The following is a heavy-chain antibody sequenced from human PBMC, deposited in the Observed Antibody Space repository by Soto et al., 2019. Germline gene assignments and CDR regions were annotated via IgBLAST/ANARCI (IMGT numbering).Heavy chain of an antibody. J-gene: IGHJ6*02. D-gene: IGHD4-17*01. CDR3: SRARGDYVGFYYYYGMDV. Sequence: GGSLRLSCTASGFTFGDYAMSWFRQAPGKGLEWVGFIRSKAYGGTTEYAASVKGRFTISRDDSKSIAYLQMNSLKTEDTAVYYCSRARGDYVGFYYYYGMDVWGQGTTVTVSS. CDR2: IRSKAYGGTT. CDR1: GFTFGDYA. V-gene: IGHV3-49*03.